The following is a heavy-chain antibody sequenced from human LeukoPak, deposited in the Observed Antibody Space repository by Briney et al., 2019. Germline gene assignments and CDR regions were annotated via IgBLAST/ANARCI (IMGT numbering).Heavy chain of an antibody. CDR1: GGSISSYY. Sequence: SETLSLTCTVSGGSISSYYWNWIRQSPGKGLEWIGYMYYSGSTNYKPSLKSRVTISVDTSKNQFSLKLSSVTAADTAVYYCARETSQKGAHYMDVWGKGTTVTISS. CDR3: ARETSQKGAHYMDV. D-gene: IGHD3-16*01. V-gene: IGHV4-59*01. CDR2: MYYSGST. J-gene: IGHJ6*03.